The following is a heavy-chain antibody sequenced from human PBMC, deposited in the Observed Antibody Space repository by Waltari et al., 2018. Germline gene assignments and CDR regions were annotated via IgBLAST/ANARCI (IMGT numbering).Heavy chain of an antibody. Sequence: QAQLVESGGGVVHPGGSLRLPCTASGFSFRRYGMHWVRQTPGKGLEWVAFIRYDGSDKYYADSVKGRFTISRDTSKNTLYLQMNSLRSEDTAVYYCASGGKIVVVPADYWGQGTLVTVSS. CDR1: GFSFRRYG. D-gene: IGHD2-2*01. CDR3: ASGGKIVVVPADY. J-gene: IGHJ4*02. CDR2: IRYDGSDK. V-gene: IGHV3-30*02.